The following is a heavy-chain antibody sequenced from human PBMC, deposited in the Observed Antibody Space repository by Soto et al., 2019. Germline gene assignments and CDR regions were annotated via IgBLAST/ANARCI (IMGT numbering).Heavy chain of an antibody. D-gene: IGHD4-4*01. J-gene: IGHJ6*03. CDR2: IYYSGST. CDR3: ARLHKGRSDSNHFHYYYYMDV. CDR1: GGSISSYY. Sequence: PSETLSLTCTVSGGSISSYYWSWIRQPPGKGLEWIGYIYYSGSTNYNPSLKSRVTISVDTSKNQFSLKLSSVTAADTAVYYCARLHKGRSDSNHFHYYYYMDVWGKGTTVTVSS. V-gene: IGHV4-59*08.